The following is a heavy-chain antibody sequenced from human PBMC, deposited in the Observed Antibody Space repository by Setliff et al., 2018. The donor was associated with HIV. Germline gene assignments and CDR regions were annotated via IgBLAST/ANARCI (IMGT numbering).Heavy chain of an antibody. CDR1: GGSFSGHY. Sequence: PSETLSLTCAVYGGSFSGHYWSWIRQSPGKGLEWIGYIHYSGSTYFNPSLKSRVSISTDTSKNQFSLKLTSVTAADTAVYYCASRDTSRYFDDYWGQGTLVTSPQ. J-gene: IGHJ4*02. CDR2: IHYSGST. D-gene: IGHD3-22*01. V-gene: IGHV4-30-4*08. CDR3: ASRDTSRYFDDY.